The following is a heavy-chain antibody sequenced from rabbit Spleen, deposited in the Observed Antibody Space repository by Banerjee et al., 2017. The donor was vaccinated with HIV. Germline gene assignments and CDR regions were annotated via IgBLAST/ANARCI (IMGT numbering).Heavy chain of an antibody. J-gene: IGHJ4*01. CDR2: IDPVFGIT. V-gene: IGHV1S7*01. CDR1: GFTLSSYY. Sequence: QLKESGGGMVQPGGSLKLSCKASGFTLSSYYMNWVRQAPGKGLEWIGDIDPVFGITYYANWVNGRFSISSHNAQNTLYLRLNSLTAAYTATYFCVREAGYSGYGDANLWGPGTLFTVS. CDR3: VREAGYSGYGDANL. D-gene: IGHD7-1*01.